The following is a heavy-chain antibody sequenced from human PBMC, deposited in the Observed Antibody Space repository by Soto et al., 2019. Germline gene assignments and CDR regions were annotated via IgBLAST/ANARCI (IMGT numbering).Heavy chain of an antibody. CDR3: AKDSLSETHCKARTCYYFDE. D-gene: IGHD2-15*01. CDR1: GFTFSAYA. V-gene: IGHV3-23*01. J-gene: IGHJ4*02. Sequence: PGGSLRLAWAISGFTFSAYAMTWVRQAPGKGLEWLATVSASGGTTSYADSVQGCCAISRDESNNTLSLQMNSLRAEDTGVYYCAKDSLSETHCKARTCYYFDEWGQGTPVTVSS. CDR2: VSASGGTT.